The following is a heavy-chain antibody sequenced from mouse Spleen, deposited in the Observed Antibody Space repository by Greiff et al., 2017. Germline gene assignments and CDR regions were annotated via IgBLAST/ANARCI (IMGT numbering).Heavy chain of an antibody. CDR2: IYPGDGDT. J-gene: IGHJ3*01. CDR1: GYAFSSSW. CDR3: ASYYDYPSY. V-gene: IGHV1-82*01. Sequence: VQLVESGPELVKPGTSVKISCKASGYAFSSSWMNWVKQRPGKGLEWIGRIYPGDGDTNYNGKFKGKATLTADKSSSTAYMQLSSLTSEDSAVYLCASYYDYPSYWGQGTLVTVSA. D-gene: IGHD2-4*01.